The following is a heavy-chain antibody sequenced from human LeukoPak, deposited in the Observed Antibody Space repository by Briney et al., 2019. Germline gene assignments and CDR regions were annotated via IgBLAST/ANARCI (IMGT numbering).Heavy chain of an antibody. Sequence: GGSLRLSCAASGFTVSSKYMSWVRQAPGKGREWVSVIYSGGSTYYADSVKGRFTISRDNSKNTMYLQMNSLRAEDTAVYYCARVVLRYFDWYFFYYFDYWGQGTLVTVSS. CDR1: GFTVSSKY. J-gene: IGHJ4*02. CDR3: ARVVLRYFDWYFFYYFDY. D-gene: IGHD3-9*01. CDR2: IYSGGST. V-gene: IGHV3-66*01.